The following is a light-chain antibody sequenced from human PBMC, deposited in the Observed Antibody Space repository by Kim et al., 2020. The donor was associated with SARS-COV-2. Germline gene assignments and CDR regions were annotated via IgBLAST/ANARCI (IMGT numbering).Light chain of an antibody. CDR2: SNN. V-gene: IGLV1-44*01. CDR3: AAWDNSLNGRYV. Sequence: RVTISCSGSSSNIGSNTVNGYQQLPGTAPKLLIYSNNQRPSGVPDRFSGSKSGTSASLAISGLQSEDEAEYFCAAWDNSLNGRYVFGSGTKVTVL. CDR1: SSNIGSNT. J-gene: IGLJ1*01.